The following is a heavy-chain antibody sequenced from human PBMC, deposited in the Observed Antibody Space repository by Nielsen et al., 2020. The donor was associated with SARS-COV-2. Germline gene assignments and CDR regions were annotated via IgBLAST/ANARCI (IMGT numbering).Heavy chain of an antibody. V-gene: IGHV3-48*02. CDR2: ISSSSSTI. CDR3: ARGEGGAFDI. J-gene: IGHJ3*02. Sequence: GESLKIFCAASGFTFSSYSMNWVRQAPGKGLEWVSYISSSSSTIYYADSVKGRFTISRDNAKNSLYLQMNSLRDEDTAVYYCARGEGGAFDIWGQGTMVTVSS. CDR1: GFTFSSYS.